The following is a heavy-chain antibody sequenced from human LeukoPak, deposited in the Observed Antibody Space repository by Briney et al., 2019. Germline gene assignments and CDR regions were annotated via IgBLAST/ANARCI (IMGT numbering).Heavy chain of an antibody. CDR3: ARKFYYESSGHHFDY. J-gene: IGHJ4*02. D-gene: IGHD3-22*01. CDR1: GFTFSSYW. V-gene: IGHV3-7*01. Sequence: PEGSLRLSCAASGFTFSSYWMSWVRQAPGKGLEWVASIHEDGSEKYYVDSVKGRFTISRDNAKNSLYLQMNSMRAEDTAVYYCARKFYYESSGHHFDYWGQGILVTVSS. CDR2: IHEDGSEK.